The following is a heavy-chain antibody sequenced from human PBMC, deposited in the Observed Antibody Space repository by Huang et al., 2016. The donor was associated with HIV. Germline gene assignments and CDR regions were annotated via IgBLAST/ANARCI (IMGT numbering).Heavy chain of an antibody. D-gene: IGHD3-3*01. CDR3: ARDHHDFWRGYRRMYFFDH. J-gene: IGHJ4*02. V-gene: IGHV4-59*11. Sequence: QVQLQESGPGLVKPSETLSLTCTVSGGSISTHYWSWIRQPPGKGLEWIGSIEYSGRTNYSPSLKSRVTILLDTSKNQFSLRVNSVTAADTAMYYCARDHHDFWRGYRRMYFFDHWGQGTLVTVSS. CDR1: GGSISTHY. CDR2: IEYSGRT.